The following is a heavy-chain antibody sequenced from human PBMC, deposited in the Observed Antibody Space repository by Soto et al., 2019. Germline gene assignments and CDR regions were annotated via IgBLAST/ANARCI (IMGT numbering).Heavy chain of an antibody. CDR3: ARAGCDGGRCYTLVGLRYGMDV. CDR1: GFTFSSYA. CDR2: ISYDGSNK. D-gene: IGHD2-15*01. V-gene: IGHV3-30-3*01. Sequence: QVQLVESGGGVVQPGRSLRLSCAASGFTFSSYAMYWVRQAPGKGLEWVAVISYDGSNKYYADSVKGRFTISRDNSKNTLCLQMNSLRAEDTAVYYCARAGCDGGRCYTLVGLRYGMDVWGQGTTVTVSS. J-gene: IGHJ6*02.